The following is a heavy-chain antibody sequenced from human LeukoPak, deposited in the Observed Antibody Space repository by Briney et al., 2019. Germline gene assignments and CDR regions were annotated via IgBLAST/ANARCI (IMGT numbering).Heavy chain of an antibody. D-gene: IGHD3-10*01. CDR1: GFTFSSYA. J-gene: IGHJ4*02. V-gene: IGHV3-64*01. Sequence: GGSLRLSCAASGFTFSSYAMHWVRQAPGKGLEYVSAISSNGGSTYYANSVKGRFTISRDNSKNTLYLQMGSLRAEDMAVYYCARGVGSMVRGVIRANIDYWGQGTLVTVSS. CDR3: ARGVGSMVRGVIRANIDY. CDR2: ISSNGGST.